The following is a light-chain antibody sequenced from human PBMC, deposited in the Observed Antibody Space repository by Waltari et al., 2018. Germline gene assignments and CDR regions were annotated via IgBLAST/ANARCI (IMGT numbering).Light chain of an antibody. CDR3: SAWDDSLNGHVV. V-gene: IGLV1-44*01. Sequence: QSLLTQPPSVSGTPGQRVIISCSGSLSNIGSNAVSWDQKFPGTAPKVLIHSNDRRPAGVPDRFSSSKSGTSASLAISGLQSADEADYYCSAWDDSLNGHVVFGGGTKLTVL. CDR1: LSNIGSNA. J-gene: IGLJ2*01. CDR2: SND.